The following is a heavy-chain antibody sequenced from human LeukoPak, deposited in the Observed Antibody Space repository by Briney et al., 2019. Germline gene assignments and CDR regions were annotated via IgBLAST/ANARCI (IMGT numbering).Heavy chain of an antibody. CDR3: ARGPEWHPREYGMDV. CDR2: ISDDGSST. J-gene: IGHJ6*02. D-gene: IGHD3-3*01. V-gene: IGHV3-74*01. Sequence: GGSLRLSCAASGFTFSSYAMNWVRQAPGKGLEWVSVISDDGSSTSYADSVKGRFTISRDNAKNTLYLQMNSLRAEDTAVYYCARGPEWHPREYGMDVWGQGTTVTVSS. CDR1: GFTFSSYA.